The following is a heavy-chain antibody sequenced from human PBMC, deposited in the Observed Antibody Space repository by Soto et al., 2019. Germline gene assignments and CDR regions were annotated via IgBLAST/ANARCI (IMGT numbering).Heavy chain of an antibody. CDR2: VYMSGST. CDR3: ARTVGAAYYFDF. V-gene: IGHV4-4*07. Sequence: SETLSLTCTVSGDSMTKYYWSWIRQTAGKGLEWTGRVYMSGSTNYNPSLKSRVTMSIDTSNNHFSLDLKSVTAADTAVYYCARTVGAAYYFDFWGQGALVTVSS. J-gene: IGHJ4*02. CDR1: GDSMTKYY. D-gene: IGHD1-26*01.